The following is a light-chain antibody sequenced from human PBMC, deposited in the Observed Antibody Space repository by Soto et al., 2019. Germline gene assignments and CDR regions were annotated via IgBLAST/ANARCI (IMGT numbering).Light chain of an antibody. V-gene: IGLV2-14*03. CDR2: DVS. CDR1: SSDVGGYNY. CDR3: SSYTSSSTSVL. J-gene: IGLJ2*01. Sequence: QSVLTQPASVSGSPGQSITISCTGTSSDVGGYNYVSWYQLHPGKAPKLMIYDVSDRPSGISNRFSGSKSGNTASLTISGLQAEDEADYYCSSYTSSSTSVLFGGGTKLTVL.